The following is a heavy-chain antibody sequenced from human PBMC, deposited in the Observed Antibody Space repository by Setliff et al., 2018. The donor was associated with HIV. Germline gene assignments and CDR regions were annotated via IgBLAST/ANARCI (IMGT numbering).Heavy chain of an antibody. CDR3: ARGPRVFAAVVETPFAF. J-gene: IGHJ4*02. D-gene: IGHD6-19*01. Sequence: SETLSLTCAVSGGSFSAYYWSWIRQSPHKGLEWIGEIDHTGSAHYNPSLISRVTISVDTSKNRFSLKLSSVTAADTALYYCARGPRVFAAVVETPFAFWGQGTRVTVSS. V-gene: IGHV4-34*01. CDR1: GGSFSAYY. CDR2: IDHTGSA.